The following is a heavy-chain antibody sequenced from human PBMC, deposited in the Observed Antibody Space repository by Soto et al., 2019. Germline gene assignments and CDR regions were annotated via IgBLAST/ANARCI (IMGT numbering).Heavy chain of an antibody. CDR1: GFTFSSFE. CDR3: ARLSIAARRRSFDY. J-gene: IGHJ4*02. D-gene: IGHD6-6*01. V-gene: IGHV3-48*03. CDR2: ISSSGSTI. Sequence: PGGSLRLSCAASGFTFSSFEMNWVRQAPGKGLEWVSYISSSGSTIYYADSVKGRFTISRDNAKNSLYLQMNSLRAEDTAVYYCARLSIAARRRSFDYWGQGTLVTVSS.